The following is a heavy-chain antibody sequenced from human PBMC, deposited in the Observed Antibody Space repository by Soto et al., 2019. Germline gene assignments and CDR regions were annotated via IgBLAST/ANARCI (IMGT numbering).Heavy chain of an antibody. V-gene: IGHV4-34*01. CDR1: GGSFSGYN. CDR3: ARGRIVVVPAARRIHNWFDP. CDR2: INHSGST. Sequence: KPSKTLSLTCAVHGGSFSGYNRSWIRQPPGKGLEWIGEINHSGSTNYNPSLKSRVTISVDTSKNQFSLKLSSVTAADTAVYYCARGRIVVVPAARRIHNWFDPWGQGTLVTVSS. D-gene: IGHD2-2*01. J-gene: IGHJ5*02.